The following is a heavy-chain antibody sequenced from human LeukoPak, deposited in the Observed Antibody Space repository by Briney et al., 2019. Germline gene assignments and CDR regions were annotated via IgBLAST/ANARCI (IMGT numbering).Heavy chain of an antibody. V-gene: IGHV1-2*02. CDR1: GYTFTSYD. J-gene: IGHJ3*02. CDR3: ARGSWVFWGATLGLIPDAFDI. Sequence: AASVKVSCKASGYTFTSYDINWVRQATGQGLEWMGWMNPNSGGTNYAQKFQGRVTMTRDTSISTAYMELSRLRSDDTAVYYCARGSWVFWGATLGLIPDAFDIWGQGTMVTVSS. D-gene: IGHD1-26*01. CDR2: MNPNSGGT.